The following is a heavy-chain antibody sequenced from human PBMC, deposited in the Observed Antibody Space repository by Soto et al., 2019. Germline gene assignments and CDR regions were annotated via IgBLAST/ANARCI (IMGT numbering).Heavy chain of an antibody. V-gene: IGHV1-2*04. CDR1: GYSFTDYH. D-gene: IGHD2-8*01. CDR3: ARGDSTDCSNGVCSFFYNHDMDV. CDR2: INPKSGGT. Sequence: ASVKVSCKASGYSFTDYHIHWVRQAPGQGLEWLGRINPKSGGTSTAQKFQGWVTMTTGTSISTASMELTRLTSDDTAIYYCARGDSTDCSNGVCSFFYNHDMDVWGQGTTVTDSS. J-gene: IGHJ6*02.